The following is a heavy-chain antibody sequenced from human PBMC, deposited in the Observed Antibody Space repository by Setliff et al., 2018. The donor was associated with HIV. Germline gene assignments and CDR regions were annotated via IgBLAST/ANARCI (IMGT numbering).Heavy chain of an antibody. J-gene: IGHJ4*02. V-gene: IGHV4-4*09. Sequence: PSETLSLTCTVSGGSISSYYWSWIRQPPGKGLEWIGYIYTSGSTNYNPSLKSRVTITVDTSKNQFSLKLSCVTAADTAVYYCARGLSFYDPGGFDYWGQGTLVTVSS. CDR1: GGSISSYY. D-gene: IGHD3-22*01. CDR3: ARGLSFYDPGGFDY. CDR2: IYTSGST.